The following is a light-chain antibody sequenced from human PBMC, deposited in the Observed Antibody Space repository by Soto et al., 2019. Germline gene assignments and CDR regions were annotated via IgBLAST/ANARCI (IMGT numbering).Light chain of an antibody. Sequence: EIVLTQSPDTLSLSPGERAIFSCRASQSIGSTLAWYQHKPGQAPRLLIYDASKRATGIPARFSGSGSGTDFTLTISSLEPEDFAVYFCQQRSKLPVTFGPWTTVDIK. CDR3: QQRSKLPVT. J-gene: IGKJ3*01. V-gene: IGKV3-11*01. CDR1: QSIGST. CDR2: DAS.